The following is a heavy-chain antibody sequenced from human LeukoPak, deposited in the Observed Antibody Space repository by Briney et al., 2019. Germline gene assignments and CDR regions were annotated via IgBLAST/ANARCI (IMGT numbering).Heavy chain of an antibody. CDR2: ISWNSGSI. J-gene: IGHJ4*02. CDR3: ARDRRAGYSSSWYEPLFFDY. CDR1: GFTFDDYA. Sequence: LGGSLRLSCAASGFTFDDYAMHWVRQAPGKGLEWVSGISWNSGSIGYADSVKGRFTISRDNAKNSLYLQMNSLRAEDTAIYYCARDRRAGYSSSWYEPLFFDYWGQGTLVTVSS. V-gene: IGHV3-9*01. D-gene: IGHD6-13*01.